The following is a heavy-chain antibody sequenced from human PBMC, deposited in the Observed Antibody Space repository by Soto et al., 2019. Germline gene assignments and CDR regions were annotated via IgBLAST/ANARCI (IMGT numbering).Heavy chain of an antibody. D-gene: IGHD3-9*01. CDR1: GYIFTGYH. CDR3: ARDARGTRGFDEMDI. V-gene: IGHV1-2*02. CDR2: INPNSGDT. J-gene: IGHJ6*02. Sequence: ASVKVSCKASGYIFTGYHIHWVRQAPGRGLEWMGWINPNSGDTEYAQNFQGRVTMTRDTSFNLVYMEMSGLMSDDTAVYYCARDARGTRGFDEMDIWGQGTAVTVS.